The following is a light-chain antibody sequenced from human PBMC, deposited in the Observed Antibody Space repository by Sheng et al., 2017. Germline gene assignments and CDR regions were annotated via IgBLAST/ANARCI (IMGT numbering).Light chain of an antibody. CDR3: QQSYNTPRT. CDR1: QSIRNN. J-gene: IGKJ1*01. CDR2: GVS. Sequence: DIQMTQSPSSLSASVRDRVTITCRASQSIRNNLNWYQQKPGKAPYLLIYGVSNLQSGVPSRFSGSGSGTDFTLSITSLQPEDFATYYCQQSYNTPRTFGQGTKVEIK. V-gene: IGKV1-39*01.